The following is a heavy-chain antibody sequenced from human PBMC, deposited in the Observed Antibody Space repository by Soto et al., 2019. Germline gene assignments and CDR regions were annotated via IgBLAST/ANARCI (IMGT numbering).Heavy chain of an antibody. D-gene: IGHD3-10*01. CDR2: INHSGST. Sequence: QVQLQQWGAGLLKPSETLSLTCAVYGGSFSGYYWSWIRQPPGKGLEWIGEINHSGSTNYNPSLKSRVTISVDTSKNQFSLKLSSVTAADTAVYYCASVIRSRYYGSGSYTYFDYWGQGTLVTVSS. CDR3: ASVIRSRYYGSGSYTYFDY. V-gene: IGHV4-34*01. J-gene: IGHJ4*02. CDR1: GGSFSGYY.